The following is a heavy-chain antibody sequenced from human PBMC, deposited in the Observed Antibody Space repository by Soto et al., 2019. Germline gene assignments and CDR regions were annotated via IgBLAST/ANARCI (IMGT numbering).Heavy chain of an antibody. V-gene: IGHV4-31*03. Sequence: QVQLQESGPGLVKPSQTLSLTCTVSGGSITSSGYYWSWIRQHPGEGLEWIGFTSNSGSTSYNPSLKSRVTLLVDPSSNQFSLNLKSVTAADTAVYYCASGGGSTKVDYWGQGTLVTVSS. CDR3: ASGGGSTKVDY. CDR2: TSNSGST. J-gene: IGHJ4*02. CDR1: GGSITSSGYY. D-gene: IGHD2-2*01.